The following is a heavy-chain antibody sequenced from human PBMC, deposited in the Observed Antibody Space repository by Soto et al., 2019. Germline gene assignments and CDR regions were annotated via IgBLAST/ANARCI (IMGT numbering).Heavy chain of an antibody. J-gene: IGHJ4*02. Sequence: GGSLRLSCAASGFTFSSYGMHWVRQAPGKGLEWVAVISYDGSNKYYADSVKGRCTIPRDNSKNTLYLQMNSLRAEDTAVYYCAKAYYYASSGYYLNQYYFDYWGPGTLVTVSS. V-gene: IGHV3-30*18. CDR2: ISYDGSNK. CDR1: GFTFSSYG. D-gene: IGHD3-22*01. CDR3: AKAYYYASSGYYLNQYYFDY.